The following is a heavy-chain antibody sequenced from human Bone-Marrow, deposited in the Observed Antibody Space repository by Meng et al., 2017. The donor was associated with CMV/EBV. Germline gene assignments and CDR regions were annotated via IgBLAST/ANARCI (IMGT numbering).Heavy chain of an antibody. CDR3: ARTSTTEEYFQH. D-gene: IGHD1-1*01. J-gene: IGHJ1*01. Sequence: GGSLRLSCAASGFSFSTCPMHWVRQAPGKGLEWVAVISHDGMNNYYADSVKGRFTISRDNSKNTLYLQMNSLRAEDTAVYYCARTSTTEEYFQHWGQGTLVTVSS. CDR1: GFSFSTCP. CDR2: ISHDGMNN. V-gene: IGHV3-30*04.